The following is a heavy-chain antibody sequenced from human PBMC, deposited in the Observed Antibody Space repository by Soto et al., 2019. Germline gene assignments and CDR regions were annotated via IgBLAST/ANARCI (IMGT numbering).Heavy chain of an antibody. CDR3: ARPHYGSGTYYYYGMDV. CDR1: GYSFTSYW. Sequence: GESLKISCKGSGYSFTSYWISWVRQMPGKGLEWMGRIDPSDSYTNYSPSFQGHVTISADKSISTAYLQWSSLKASDTAMYYCARPHYGSGTYYYYGMDVWGQGTTVTSP. D-gene: IGHD3-10*01. V-gene: IGHV5-10-1*01. J-gene: IGHJ6*02. CDR2: IDPSDSYT.